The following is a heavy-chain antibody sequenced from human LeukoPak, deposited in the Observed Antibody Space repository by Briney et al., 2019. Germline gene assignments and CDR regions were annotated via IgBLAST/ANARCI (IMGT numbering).Heavy chain of an antibody. J-gene: IGHJ4*02. D-gene: IGHD2-2*01. Sequence: GGSLRLSCAASGFTFSSYSMKWVRQAPGKGLEWVSSISSSSSYIYYADSVKGRFTISRDNAKNSLYLQMNSLRAEDTAVYYCTSARDQLFDYWGQGTLVTVSS. V-gene: IGHV3-21*01. CDR2: ISSSSSYI. CDR1: GFTFSSYS. CDR3: TSARDQLFDY.